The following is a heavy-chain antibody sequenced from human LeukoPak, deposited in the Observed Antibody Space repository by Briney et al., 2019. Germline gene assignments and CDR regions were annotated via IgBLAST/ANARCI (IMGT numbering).Heavy chain of an antibody. V-gene: IGHV1-46*01. D-gene: IGHD2-15*01. CDR3: ARASHSDIVVVVAATAPDY. Sequence: GASVKVSCKASGYTFTSYGISWVRQAPGQGLEWMGIINPSGGSTSYAQKFQGRVTMTRDTSTSTVYMELSSLRSEDTAVYYCARASHSDIVVVVAATAPDYWGQGTLVTVSS. CDR2: INPSGGST. CDR1: GYTFTSYG. J-gene: IGHJ4*02.